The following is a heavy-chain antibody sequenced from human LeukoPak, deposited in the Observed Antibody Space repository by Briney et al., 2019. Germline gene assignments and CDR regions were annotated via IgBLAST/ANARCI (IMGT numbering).Heavy chain of an antibody. CDR3: TTDGFYGDAYYYGMDV. Sequence: PSETLSLTCAVYGGSFSGYYWSWIRQHPGKGLEWIGYIYYAGSTYYNPSLKSRLTISVDTSKNQFSLRLSSVTAADTAVYYCTTDGFYGDAYYYGMDVWGQGTTVTVSS. V-gene: IGHV4-31*11. CDR1: GGSFSGYY. J-gene: IGHJ6*02. CDR2: IYYAGST. D-gene: IGHD4-17*01.